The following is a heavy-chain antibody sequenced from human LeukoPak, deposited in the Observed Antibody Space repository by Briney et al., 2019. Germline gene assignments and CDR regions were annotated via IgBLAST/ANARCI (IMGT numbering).Heavy chain of an antibody. Sequence: ASVKVSCKASGYTFTGYYMHWVRQAPGQGLEWMGRINPNSGGTNYAQKSQGRVTMTRDTTISTAYMELSRLRSDDTAVYYCARGTKNYYDSSGYYYEDYWGQGTLVTVSS. D-gene: IGHD3-22*01. CDR1: GYTFTGYY. CDR2: INPNSGGT. CDR3: ARGTKNYYDSSGYYYEDY. V-gene: IGHV1-2*06. J-gene: IGHJ4*02.